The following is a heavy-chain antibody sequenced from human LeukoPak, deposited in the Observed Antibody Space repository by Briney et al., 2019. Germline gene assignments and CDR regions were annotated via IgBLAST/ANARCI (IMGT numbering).Heavy chain of an antibody. Sequence: SGGSLRLSCAASGFIFSRNNMNWVRQAPGKGLEWVSYISSSSTYIYYTDSAKGRFTISRDNAKNSLYLQMNSLRAEDTAVYFCAKDDSSGLITLGTFQHWGQGTLVTVSS. CDR2: ISSSSTYI. J-gene: IGHJ1*01. D-gene: IGHD6-19*01. CDR3: AKDDSSGLITLGTFQH. V-gene: IGHV3-21*05. CDR1: GFIFSRNN.